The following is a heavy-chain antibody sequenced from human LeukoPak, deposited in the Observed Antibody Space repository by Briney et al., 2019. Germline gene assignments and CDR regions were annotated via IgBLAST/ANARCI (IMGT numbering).Heavy chain of an antibody. V-gene: IGHV3-48*01. CDR2: ISSSSSTI. CDR1: GFTFSSYS. Sequence: GGSLRLSCAASGFTFSSYSMNWVRQAPGKGLEWVSYISSSSSTIYYADSVKGRFTISRDNAKNSLYLQMNNLRAEDTAMYFCARRLYIVRGAFDIWGQGTMVTVSS. CDR3: ARRLYIVRGAFDI. J-gene: IGHJ3*02. D-gene: IGHD2/OR15-2a*01.